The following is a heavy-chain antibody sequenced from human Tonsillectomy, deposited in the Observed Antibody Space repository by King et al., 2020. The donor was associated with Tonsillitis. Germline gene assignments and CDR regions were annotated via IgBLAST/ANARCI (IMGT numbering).Heavy chain of an antibody. CDR3: ARLGTGTFYPYFDY. J-gene: IGHJ4*02. V-gene: IGHV5-51*01. Sequence: VQLVESGAEVKKPGESLKISCKASENTFTSHWIGGVRQMPGKGLEWMAIMYPGDSDTRYSPSFEGQVSISVDRSISTAYLQWRSLKASDTAMYYCARLGTGTFYPYFDYWGQGTLVTVSS. CDR2: MYPGDSDT. D-gene: IGHD1-26*01. CDR1: ENTFTSHW.